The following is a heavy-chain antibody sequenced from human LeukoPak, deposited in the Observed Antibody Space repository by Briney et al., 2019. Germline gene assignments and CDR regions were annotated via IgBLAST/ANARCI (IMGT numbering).Heavy chain of an antibody. V-gene: IGHV3-23*01. D-gene: IGHD3-22*01. CDR2: ISGSGGST. CDR1: GFTFSSYA. J-gene: IGHJ4*02. CDR3: ARVKTEYYYDSSGRFDY. Sequence: GGSLRLSCAASGFTFSSYAMSWVRQAPGKGLEWVSAISGSGGSTYYADSVKGRFTISRDNAKNSLYLQMNSLRAEGTAVYYCARVKTEYYYDSSGRFDYWGQGTLVTVSS.